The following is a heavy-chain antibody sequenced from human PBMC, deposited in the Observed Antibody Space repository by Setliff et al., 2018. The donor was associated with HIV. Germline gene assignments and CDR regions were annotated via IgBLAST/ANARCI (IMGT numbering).Heavy chain of an antibody. CDR2: ISAYTGHT. V-gene: IGHV1-18*01. Sequence: VKASCKASGYSFINYGISWVRQAPGQGLEWMGWISAYTGHTDYASRLLGRVTLTTDTSTSTAYMELRSLSSDDTAVYFCARARLQGIVTAVGPRDNCLDPWGQGTQVTVSS. CDR3: ARARLQGIVTAVGPRDNCLDP. CDR1: GYSFINYG. J-gene: IGHJ5*02. D-gene: IGHD3-9*01.